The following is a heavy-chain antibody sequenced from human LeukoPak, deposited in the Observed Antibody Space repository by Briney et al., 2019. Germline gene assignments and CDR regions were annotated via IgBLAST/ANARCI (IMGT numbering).Heavy chain of an antibody. Sequence: GGSLRLSCAASGFTFDDYGMSWVRQAPGKGLEWVSGINWNGGSTGYADSVKGRFTISRDNAKNSLYLQMNSLRAEDTALYYCARDFIVGATVTEPLDYWGQGTLVTVSS. V-gene: IGHV3-20*04. D-gene: IGHD1-26*01. CDR3: ARDFIVGATVTEPLDY. J-gene: IGHJ4*02. CDR2: INWNGGST. CDR1: GFTFDDYG.